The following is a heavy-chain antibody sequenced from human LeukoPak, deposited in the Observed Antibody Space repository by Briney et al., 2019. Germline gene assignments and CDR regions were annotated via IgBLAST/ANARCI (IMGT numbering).Heavy chain of an antibody. D-gene: IGHD4-17*01. CDR1: GGSISIGGYY. CDR2: IYHSGST. J-gene: IGHJ4*02. V-gene: IGHV4-30-2*01. Sequence: PSQTLSLNCIVSGGSISIGGYYWSCIRQPPGKGLECIGYIYHSGSTYFNPSLRSRVTISIDGSKNQFSLKLGSVTAADTAVYYCARELLDDYGDYSLDYWGQGTLVTVSS. CDR3: ARELLDDYGDYSLDY.